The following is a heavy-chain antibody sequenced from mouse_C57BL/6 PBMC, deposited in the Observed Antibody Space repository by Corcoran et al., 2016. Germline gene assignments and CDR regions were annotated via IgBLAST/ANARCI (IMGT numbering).Heavy chain of an antibody. CDR1: GYTFTTYG. D-gene: IGHD1-1*01. V-gene: IGHV9-3*01. CDR3: ARLGNHYYGSSLYYFDY. CDR2: INTYSGVP. Sequence: QIQLVQSGPELKKPGETVKISCKASGYTFTTYGMSWVKQAPGKGLKWMGWINTYSGVPTYADDFKGRFAFSLETSASTAYLQINNLKNEDTATYFCARLGNHYYGSSLYYFDYWGQGTTLTVSS. J-gene: IGHJ2*01.